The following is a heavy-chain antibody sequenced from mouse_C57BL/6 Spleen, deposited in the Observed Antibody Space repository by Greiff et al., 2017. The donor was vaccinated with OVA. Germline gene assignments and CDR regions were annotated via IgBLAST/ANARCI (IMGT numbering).Heavy chain of an antibody. D-gene: IGHD2-5*01. CDR1: GYSITSGYY. CDR2: ISYDGSN. CDR3: ARDDSNYPFAY. J-gene: IGHJ3*01. Sequence: EVQLQESGPGLVKPSQSLSLTCSVTGYSITSGYYWNWIRQFPGNKLEWMGYISYDGSNNYNPSLKNRISITRDTSKNQFFLKLNSVTTEDTATYYCARDDSNYPFAYWGQGTLVTVSA. V-gene: IGHV3-6*01.